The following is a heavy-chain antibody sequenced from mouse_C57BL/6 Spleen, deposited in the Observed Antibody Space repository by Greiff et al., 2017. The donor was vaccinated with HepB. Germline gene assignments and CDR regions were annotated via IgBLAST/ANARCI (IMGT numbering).Heavy chain of an antibody. Sequence: EVQLQQSGPELVKPGASVKISCKASGYTFTDYYMNWVKQSHGKSLEWIGDINPNNGGTSYNQKFKGKATLTVDKSSSTAYMELRSLTSEDSAVYYCARGPIPYFDYWGQGTTLTVSS. CDR1: GYTFTDYY. V-gene: IGHV1-26*01. J-gene: IGHJ2*01. CDR2: INPNNGGT. CDR3: ARGPIPYFDY.